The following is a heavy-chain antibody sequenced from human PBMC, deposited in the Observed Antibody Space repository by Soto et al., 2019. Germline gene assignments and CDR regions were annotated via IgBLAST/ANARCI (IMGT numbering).Heavy chain of an antibody. CDR3: AKSGYSYGSDY. Sequence: GESLKISCKGSGYSFTSYWISWVRQMPGKGLEWMGRIDPSDSYTNYSPSFQGHVTISADKSISTTYLQWSSLKASDTVMYYCAKSGYSYGSDYWGQGTLVTVSS. D-gene: IGHD5-18*01. V-gene: IGHV5-10-1*01. J-gene: IGHJ4*02. CDR2: IDPSDSYT. CDR1: GYSFTSYW.